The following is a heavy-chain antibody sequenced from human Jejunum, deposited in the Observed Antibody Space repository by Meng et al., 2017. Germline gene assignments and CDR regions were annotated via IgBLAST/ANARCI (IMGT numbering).Heavy chain of an antibody. Sequence: QRQLQGWGPGLVKPSEPLSLTCTVSGDSINSTPYYWGWVRQPPGEGLEWLGSISYSGNTYYNPSLKSRVTISVDTSKNQFSLKVTSVTAADTAVYYCASDQYASAWFKYWGQGTLVTVSS. D-gene: IGHD2-2*01. CDR2: ISYSGNT. J-gene: IGHJ4*02. CDR1: GDSINSTPYY. V-gene: IGHV4-39*07. CDR3: ASDQYASAWFKY.